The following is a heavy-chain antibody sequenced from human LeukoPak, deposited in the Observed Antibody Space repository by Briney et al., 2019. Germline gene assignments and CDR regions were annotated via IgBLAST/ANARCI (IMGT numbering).Heavy chain of an antibody. D-gene: IGHD3-10*01. V-gene: IGHV4-39*07. CDR3: ARDGVEEVMVRGVPMGYYYYYMDV. CDR1: GGSISSSSYY. J-gene: IGHJ6*03. Sequence: PSETLSLTCTVSGGSISSSSYYWGWIRQPPGKGLEWIGSIYYSGSTNYNPSLKSRVTISVDTSKNQFSLKLSSVTAADTAVYYCARDGVEEVMVRGVPMGYYYYYMDVWGKGTTVTVSS. CDR2: IYYSGST.